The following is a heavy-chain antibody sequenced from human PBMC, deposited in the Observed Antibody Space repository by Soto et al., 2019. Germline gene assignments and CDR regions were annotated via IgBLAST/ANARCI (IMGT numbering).Heavy chain of an antibody. CDR2: INHRGST. CDR3: ARVERGTRTTVVDSFDL. J-gene: IGHJ3*01. Sequence: QMQLQQWGAGLLKPSETLSLTCAVYGGPFNDYYWSWIRQPPGAGLEWIGEINHRGSTHDNPSLKSRVTRSVDTSKSQFSLKLSSVTAADTAVYYCARVERGTRTTVVDSFDLWGQGTMVTVSS. CDR1: GGPFNDYY. V-gene: IGHV4-34*01. D-gene: IGHD1-1*01.